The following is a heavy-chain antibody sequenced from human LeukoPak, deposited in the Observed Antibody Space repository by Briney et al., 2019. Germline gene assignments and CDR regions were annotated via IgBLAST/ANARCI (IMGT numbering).Heavy chain of an antibody. CDR1: GFTFSSYS. V-gene: IGHV3-48*04. CDR3: ARDSNPNDGQVFYDAFDI. J-gene: IGHJ3*02. Sequence: PGGSLRLSCAASGFTFSSYSMNWVRQAPGKGLEWVSYISSSGSTIYYADSVKGRFTISRDNAKNSLYLQMNSLRAEDTAVYFCARDSNPNDGQVFYDAFDIWGQGTMVTVSS. D-gene: IGHD5/OR15-5a*01. CDR2: ISSSGSTI.